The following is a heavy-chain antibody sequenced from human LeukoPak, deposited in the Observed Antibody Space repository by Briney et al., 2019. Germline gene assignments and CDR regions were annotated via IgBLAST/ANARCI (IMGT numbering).Heavy chain of an antibody. Sequence: ASVKVSCKASGYTFTGYYMHWVRQAPGQGLEWMGWINPKSGGANYAQKFQGRVTMTRDTSISTAYMELSRLRSDDTAVYCCARSYGEADAFDIWGQGTMVTVSS. CDR1: GYTFTGYY. D-gene: IGHD3-10*01. CDR3: ARSYGEADAFDI. J-gene: IGHJ3*02. V-gene: IGHV1-2*02. CDR2: INPKSGGA.